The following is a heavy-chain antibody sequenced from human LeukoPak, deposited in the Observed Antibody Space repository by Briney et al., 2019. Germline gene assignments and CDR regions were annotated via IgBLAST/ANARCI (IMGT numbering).Heavy chain of an antibody. V-gene: IGHV4-61*01. CDR3: ASSTVNYYYYGMDV. Sequence: SETLSLTCAVSGASVSSDSYFWSWIRQPPGKGLEWIGYISHTGNTNYNPSLKSRVTIAVDTSKNHFFLNLKSVTAADTAVYYCASSTVNYYYYGMDVWGKGTTVTVSS. CDR2: ISHTGNT. J-gene: IGHJ6*04. D-gene: IGHD4-17*01. CDR1: GASVSSDSYF.